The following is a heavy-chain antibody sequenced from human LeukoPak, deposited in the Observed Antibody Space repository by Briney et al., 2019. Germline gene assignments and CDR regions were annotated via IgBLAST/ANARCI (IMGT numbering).Heavy chain of an antibody. Sequence: GESLKISCKGSGYSFTSYWIAWVRQMPGKGLEWMGIIYPGDSDTRYSPSFQGQVTISADKSISTAYLQWSSLKASDTAMLYCARVYYDSSGYFDYWGQGTLVTVSS. J-gene: IGHJ4*02. V-gene: IGHV5-51*01. CDR2: IYPGDSDT. CDR3: ARVYYDSSGYFDY. D-gene: IGHD3-22*01. CDR1: GYSFTSYW.